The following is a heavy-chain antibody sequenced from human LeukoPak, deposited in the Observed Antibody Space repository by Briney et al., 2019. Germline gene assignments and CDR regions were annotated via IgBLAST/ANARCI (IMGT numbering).Heavy chain of an antibody. CDR1: GFTFSSYW. V-gene: IGHV3-7*01. CDR3: ARSPPYCYYDSSGYYPSYYFDY. CDR2: IKQDGSEK. D-gene: IGHD3-22*01. Sequence: GGSLRLSCAASGFTFSSYWMSWVRQAPGKGLEWVANIKQDGSEKYYVDSVKGRFTISRDNAKNSLYLQMNSLRAEDTAVYYCARSPPYCYYDSSGYYPSYYFDYWGQGTLVTVSS. J-gene: IGHJ4*02.